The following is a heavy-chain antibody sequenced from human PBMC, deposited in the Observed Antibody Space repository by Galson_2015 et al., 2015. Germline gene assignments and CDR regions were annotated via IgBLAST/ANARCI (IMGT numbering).Heavy chain of an antibody. CDR3: TTGLGGSGSYYRGTFDY. CDR2: IKSKTDGGTT. V-gene: IGHV3-15*01. Sequence: SLRLSCAASGFTFSNAWMSWVRQAPGKGLEWVGRIKSKTDGGTTDYAAPAKGRFTISRDDSKNTLYLQMNSLKTEDTAMYYCTTGLGGSGSYYRGTFDYWGQGTLVTVSS. CDR1: GFTFSNAW. D-gene: IGHD3-10*01. J-gene: IGHJ4*02.